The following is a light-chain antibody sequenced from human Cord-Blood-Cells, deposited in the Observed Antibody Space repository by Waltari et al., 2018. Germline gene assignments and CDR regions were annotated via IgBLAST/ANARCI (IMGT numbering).Light chain of an antibody. CDR1: SSDVGGYNY. V-gene: IGLV2-8*01. J-gene: IGLJ2*01. Sequence: QSALTQPPSASGSPGQSVTISCTGTSSDVGGYNYVSWYQQHPGKAPKLMIYEVSKRPSGVPGRFSGSKSGNTASLTVSGLQAEAEADYYCSSYAGSNNFEVVFGGGTKLTVL. CDR2: EVS. CDR3: SSYAGSNNFEVV.